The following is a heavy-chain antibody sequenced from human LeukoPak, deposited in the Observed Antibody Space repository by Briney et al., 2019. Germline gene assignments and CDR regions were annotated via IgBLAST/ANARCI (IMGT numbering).Heavy chain of an antibody. V-gene: IGHV3-23*01. CDR3: AKGTMDGGQYYYDSS. J-gene: IGHJ4*02. D-gene: IGHD3-22*01. CDR2: IGSSGGIT. Sequence: GGSLRLSCAVSGFTFSSYAMSWVRQAPGKGLEWVSAIGSSGGITYYADSVKGRFTISRDNSKNTLYLQMNSLRAEDTAVYYCAKGTMDGGQYYYDSSGGQGTLVTVSS. CDR1: GFTFSSYA.